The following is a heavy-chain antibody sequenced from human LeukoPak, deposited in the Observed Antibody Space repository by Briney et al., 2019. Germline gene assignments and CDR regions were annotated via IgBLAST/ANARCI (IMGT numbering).Heavy chain of an antibody. J-gene: IGHJ4*02. CDR3: ATGRDITVAGPGGYFDY. Sequence: GGSLRLSCAASGFTFSSYSMNWVRQAPGKGLEWVAYIGPGDGMIYFADSVKGRFTISRDNAENSLFLQMNSLTAEDTAVYYCATGRDITVAGPGGYFDYWGQGTLVTVSS. CDR1: GFTFSSYS. CDR2: IGPGDGMI. D-gene: IGHD6-19*01. V-gene: IGHV3-48*04.